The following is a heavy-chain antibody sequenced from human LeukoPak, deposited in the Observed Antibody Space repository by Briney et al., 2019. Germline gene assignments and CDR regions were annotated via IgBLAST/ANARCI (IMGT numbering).Heavy chain of an antibody. V-gene: IGHV4-34*01. CDR2: INHSGST. CDR1: GGSFSGYY. D-gene: IGHD3-3*01. J-gene: IGHJ1*01. Sequence: SETLSLTCAVYGGSFSGYYWSWIRQPPGKGREWIGEINHSGSTNYNPSIKSRVTISVDTSKNQFSLTLSSLPAADTPVYYCAMKKALRHFQHWGQGTLVTVSS. CDR3: AMKKALRHFQH.